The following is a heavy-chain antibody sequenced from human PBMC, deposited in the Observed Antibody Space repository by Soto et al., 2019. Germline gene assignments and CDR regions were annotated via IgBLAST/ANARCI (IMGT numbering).Heavy chain of an antibody. CDR3: AKDGYYSGGSCYSHYYYGMDV. J-gene: IGHJ6*02. D-gene: IGHD2-15*01. Sequence: EVQLLESGGGLVQPGGSLRLSCAASGFTFSSYAMSWVRQAPGKGLEWVSAISGSGGSTYYADSVKGRFTISRDNSKNTLYLQMNSLRAEDTAVYYCAKDGYYSGGSCYSHYYYGMDVWGQGTTVTVSS. V-gene: IGHV3-23*01. CDR1: GFTFSSYA. CDR2: ISGSGGST.